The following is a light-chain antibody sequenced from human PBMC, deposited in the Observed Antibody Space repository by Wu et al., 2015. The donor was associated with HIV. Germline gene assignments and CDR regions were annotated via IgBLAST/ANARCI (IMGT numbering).Light chain of an antibody. CDR1: QSIGSN. Sequence: EIVMTQSPATLSVSPGERATLSCRASQSIGSNLAWYQQKPGQAPRLLIYGASTRATGIPARFIGSGSGTDFTLTISRLEPEDFAVYYCQQYGSSPLTFGGGPRWRSN. J-gene: IGKJ4*01. V-gene: IGKV3-15*01. CDR2: GAS. CDR3: QQYGSSPLT.